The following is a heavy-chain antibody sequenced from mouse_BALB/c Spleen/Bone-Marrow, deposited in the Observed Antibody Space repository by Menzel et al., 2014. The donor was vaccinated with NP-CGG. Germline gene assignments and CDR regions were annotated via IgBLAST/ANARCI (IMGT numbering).Heavy chain of an antibody. D-gene: IGHD4-1*01. CDR3: ARQLAYAMDY. CDR2: ITKGGGST. V-gene: IGHV5-12*02. Sequence: EVQGVESGGGLVQPGGSLKLSCATSGFTFSDYYMYWVRQTPEKRLEWVAYITKGGGSTYYPDIVKGRFTISRDNAKNTLYLQMSRLKSEDTAMYYWARQLAYAMDYWGQGTSVTVSS. J-gene: IGHJ4*01. CDR1: GFTFSDYY.